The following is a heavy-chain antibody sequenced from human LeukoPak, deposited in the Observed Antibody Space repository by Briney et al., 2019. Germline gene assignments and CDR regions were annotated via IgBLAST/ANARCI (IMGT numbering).Heavy chain of an antibody. J-gene: IGHJ4*02. CDR3: ATTYYYDSSGYDY. CDR1: GFTFSSYA. D-gene: IGHD3-22*01. Sequence: GSLRLSCAASGFTFSSYAMHWVRPAPGKGLEWVAVISYDGSNKYYADSVKGRFTISRDNSKNTLYLQMNSLRAEDTAVYYCATTYYYDSSGYDYWGQGTLVTVSS. CDR2: ISYDGSNK. V-gene: IGHV3-30-3*01.